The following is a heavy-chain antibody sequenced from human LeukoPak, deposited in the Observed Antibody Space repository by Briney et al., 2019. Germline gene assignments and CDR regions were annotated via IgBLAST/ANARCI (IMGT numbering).Heavy chain of an antibody. D-gene: IGHD3-9*01. CDR2: ISSDGSHK. J-gene: IGHJ4*02. CDR1: GFSFSSYD. Sequence: PGGSLRLSCAAAGFSFSSYDMYRVRQAPGNGLEWVAVISSDGSHKYWADSVKGRSTISRDNSKNTVYLQMNSLRAEDTAVYYCAKGSIDWYYFDYWGQGTLVTVSS. V-gene: IGHV3-30*18. CDR3: AKGSIDWYYFDY.